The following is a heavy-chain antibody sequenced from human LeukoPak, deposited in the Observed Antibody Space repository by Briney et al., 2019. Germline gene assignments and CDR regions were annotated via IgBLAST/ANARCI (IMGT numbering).Heavy chain of an antibody. CDR1: GDSISSNIW. D-gene: IGHD3-10*01. V-gene: IGHV4-4*02. CDR3: ARYTPVGNYYALASFPY. J-gene: IGHJ4*02. CDR2: IYHSGTT. Sequence: SETLSLTCAVSGDSISSNIWWSWVRPPPGQGLEWIAEIYHSGTTNYNPSLKSRVTISVDKSKNQFSLKLNSVTAADTAVYYCARYTPVGNYYALASFPYWGQGTLATVSS.